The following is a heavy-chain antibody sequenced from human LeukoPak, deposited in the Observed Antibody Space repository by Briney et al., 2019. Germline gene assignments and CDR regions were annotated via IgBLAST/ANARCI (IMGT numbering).Heavy chain of an antibody. J-gene: IGHJ5*02. Sequence: ASVKVSCKVSGYTLTELSMHWVRQAPGKGLEWMGGFDPEDGETIYAQKFQGRVTMTEDTSTDTAYMVLSSLRSEDTAVYYCAREGGGSQGEWFDPWGQGTLVTVSS. CDR3: AREGGGSQGEWFDP. CDR2: FDPEDGET. V-gene: IGHV1-24*01. CDR1: GYTLTELS. D-gene: IGHD2-15*01.